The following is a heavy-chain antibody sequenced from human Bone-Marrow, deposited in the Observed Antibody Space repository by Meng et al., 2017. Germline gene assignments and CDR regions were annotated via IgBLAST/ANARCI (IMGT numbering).Heavy chain of an antibody. D-gene: IGHD6-19*01. CDR1: GDSISSGGYY. J-gene: IGHJ4*02. Sequence: QLQLQESGSGLVKPSQTLSLTCAFSGDSISSGGYYWSWIRQHPGKGLEWIGYIYYSESTYYNPSLKSRVTISVDTSKNQFSLRLSSVTAADTAVYYCARESSSGSYYFDYWGQGTLVTVSS. CDR3: ARESSSGSYYFDY. CDR2: IYYSEST. V-gene: IGHV4-31*11.